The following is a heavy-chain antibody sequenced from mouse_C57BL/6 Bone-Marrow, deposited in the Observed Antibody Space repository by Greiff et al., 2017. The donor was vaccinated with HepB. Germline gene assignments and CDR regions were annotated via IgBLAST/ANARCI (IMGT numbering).Heavy chain of an antibody. J-gene: IGHJ2*01. Sequence: EVKVEESGGGLVQPGGSMKLSCAASGFTFSDSWMDWVRQSPEKGLEWVAEIRNKANNHATYYAESVKGRFTISRDDSKSNVELQMKSLRAKDTGIYYCTRRWFYFDYWGQGTTLTVSS. CDR2: IRNKANNHAT. CDR1: GFTFSDSW. CDR3: TRRWFYFDY. V-gene: IGHV6-6*01. D-gene: IGHD2-3*01.